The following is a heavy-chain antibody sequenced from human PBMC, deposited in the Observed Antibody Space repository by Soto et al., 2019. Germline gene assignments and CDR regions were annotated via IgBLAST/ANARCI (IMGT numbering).Heavy chain of an antibody. J-gene: IGHJ2*01. CDR3: VREAGDYDWYFDL. V-gene: IGHV1-18*01. D-gene: IGHD4-17*01. CDR1: GYTFSSRG. Sequence: QAQLVQSGPEVKEPGASVKVSCKASGYTFSSRGIYWVRQAPGQGLEWMGWISPHNAKTHYAQSLQGRVTLTTDTSTRTAYMDLRSLRSDDTAVYYCVREAGDYDWYFDLWGRGTPVTVSS. CDR2: ISPHNAKT.